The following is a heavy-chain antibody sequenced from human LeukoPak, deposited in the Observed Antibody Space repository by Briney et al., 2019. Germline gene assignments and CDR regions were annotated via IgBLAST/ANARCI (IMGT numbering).Heavy chain of an antibody. D-gene: IGHD3-16*02. Sequence: SETLSLTCAVYGGSFSSGGYYWSWIRQHPGKGLEWIGYIYYSGSTYYNPSLKSRVTISVHTSKNQFSLKLSSVTAADTAVYYCARVVDYVWGSYRYYFAYWGKGTLVTVSS. CDR1: GGSFSSGGYY. V-gene: IGHV4-31*11. CDR2: IYYSGST. CDR3: ARVVDYVWGSYRYYFAY. J-gene: IGHJ4*02.